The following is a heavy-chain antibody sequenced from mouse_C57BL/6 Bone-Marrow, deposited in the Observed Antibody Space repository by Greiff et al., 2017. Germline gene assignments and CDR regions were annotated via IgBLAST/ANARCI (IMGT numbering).Heavy chain of an antibody. CDR3: ARFGILWLRPYYFDF. CDR2: ILPGSGST. CDR1: GYTFTGYW. Sequence: VQLQQSGAELMKPGASVKLSCKATGYTFTGYWIEWVKQRPGHGLEWIGEILPGSGSTNYNEKLKGKATFTADTASNTAYMQLSSLTTEDSAIYYCARFGILWLRPYYFDFWGQGTTLTVSS. D-gene: IGHD2-2*01. V-gene: IGHV1-9*01. J-gene: IGHJ2*01.